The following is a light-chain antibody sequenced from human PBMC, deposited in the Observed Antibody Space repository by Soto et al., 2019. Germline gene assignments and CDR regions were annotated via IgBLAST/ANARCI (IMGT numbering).Light chain of an antibody. CDR3: LHGDRPLWT. J-gene: IGKJ1*01. V-gene: IGKV1-39*01. CDR1: QTISKY. CDR2: ATS. Sequence: DIQMTQSPSSLSASVGDRVTITCRASQTISKYLSWFQQKPGKAPKVLIYATSTLQSGVPSRFSGSGSGTEFTLTINSLQPEDIATYYCLHGDRPLWTLGQGTKVEIK.